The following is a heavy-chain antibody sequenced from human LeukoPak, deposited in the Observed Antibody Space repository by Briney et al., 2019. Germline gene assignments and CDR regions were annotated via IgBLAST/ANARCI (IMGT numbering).Heavy chain of an antibody. CDR1: GFTFSNYG. CDR2: ISCRGGST. Sequence: GGTLRLSCAASGFTFSNYGMSWVRQAPGKGLEWISAISCRGGSTYYADSVKGRFTISRDNSKNTLYLQMNSLRAEDTAVYYCARDLAWGAFDYWGQGTLVTVSS. CDR3: ARDLAWGAFDY. J-gene: IGHJ4*02. D-gene: IGHD7-27*01. V-gene: IGHV3-23*01.